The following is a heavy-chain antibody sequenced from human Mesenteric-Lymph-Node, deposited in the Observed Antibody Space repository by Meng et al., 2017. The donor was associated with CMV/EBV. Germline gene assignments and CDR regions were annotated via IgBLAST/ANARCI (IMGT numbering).Heavy chain of an antibody. D-gene: IGHD3-10*01. Sequence: SETLSLTCTASGGSISSSSYYWGWIRQPPGKGLEWIGEINHSGSTNYNPSLKSRVTISVDTSKNQFSLKLSSVTAADTAVYYCAKNGEEGPDFWGQGTLVTVSS. CDR2: INHSGST. J-gene: IGHJ4*02. V-gene: IGHV4-39*07. CDR1: GGSISSSSYY. CDR3: AKNGEEGPDF.